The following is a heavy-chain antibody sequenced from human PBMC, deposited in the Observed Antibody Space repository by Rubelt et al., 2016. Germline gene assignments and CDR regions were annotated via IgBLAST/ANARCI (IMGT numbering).Heavy chain of an antibody. J-gene: IGHJ4*02. CDR3: AREGTYFDY. V-gene: IGHV4-39*07. CDR2: IYYSGST. Sequence: SSYNMNWVRQAPGKGLEWIGSIYYSGSTYYNPSLKSQVSISVDTSKNQFSLNLSSVTAADTAVYYCAREGTYFDYWGQENLVTVSS. CDR1: SSYN.